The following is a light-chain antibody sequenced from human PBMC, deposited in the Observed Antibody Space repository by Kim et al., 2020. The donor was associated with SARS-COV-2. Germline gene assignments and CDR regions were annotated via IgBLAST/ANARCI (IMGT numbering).Light chain of an antibody. CDR2: GAS. J-gene: IGKJ4*01. V-gene: IGKV3-15*01. CDR3: QQYNNWLLLT. CDR1: QNVSIN. Sequence: PRERTTLSCSASQNVSINLASYQQKPGQAPRVLIYGASTRATGIPARFSGSGSGTEFTLTISSLQSEDFAVYYCQQYNNWLLLTFGGGTKVDIK.